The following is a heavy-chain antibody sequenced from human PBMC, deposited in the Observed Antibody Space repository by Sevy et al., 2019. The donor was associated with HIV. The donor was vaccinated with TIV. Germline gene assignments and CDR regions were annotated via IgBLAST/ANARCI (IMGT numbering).Heavy chain of an antibody. V-gene: IGHV3-23*01. J-gene: IGHJ5*02. CDR3: ARVGGWEVGSLDNWFDP. CDR1: GFTFSSYA. Sequence: GGSLRLSCAASGFTFSSYAMSWVRQAPEKGLEWVSAIGGSGETTYYEDSVKGPYTIPSDDYKNILYLQRNSLRAEDTAVSYGARVGGWEVGSLDNWFDPWGQGTLVTVSS. D-gene: IGHD1-26*01. CDR2: IGGSGETT.